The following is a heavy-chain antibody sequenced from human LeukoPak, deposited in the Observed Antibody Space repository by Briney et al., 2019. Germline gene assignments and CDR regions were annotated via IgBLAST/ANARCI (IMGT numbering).Heavy chain of an antibody. V-gene: IGHV3-23*01. CDR3: AKVYGYCSSTSCYMSFDY. Sequence: GGSLRLSCAASGFTFSDYAMSWVRQAPGKGLEWVSAISGSGGSTYYADSVKGRFTISRDNSKNTLYLQMNSLRAEDTAVYYCAKVYGYCSSTSCYMSFDYWGQGTLVTVSS. J-gene: IGHJ4*02. CDR2: ISGSGGST. D-gene: IGHD2-2*02. CDR1: GFTFSDYA.